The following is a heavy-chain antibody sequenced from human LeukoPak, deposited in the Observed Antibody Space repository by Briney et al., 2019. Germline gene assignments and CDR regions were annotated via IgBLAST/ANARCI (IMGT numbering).Heavy chain of an antibody. D-gene: IGHD3-22*01. CDR3: ARPYYYDSRIDP. J-gene: IGHJ5*02. V-gene: IGHV4-30-4*01. Sequence: SETLSLTCTVSGGSISSGGYYWSWIRQPPGKGLEWIAYMYYGGSTYYNPSLKSRVTMSADTSKNQLSLKLSSVTAADTAVYYCARPYYYDSRIDPWGQGILVTVSS. CDR2: MYYGGST. CDR1: GGSISSGGYY.